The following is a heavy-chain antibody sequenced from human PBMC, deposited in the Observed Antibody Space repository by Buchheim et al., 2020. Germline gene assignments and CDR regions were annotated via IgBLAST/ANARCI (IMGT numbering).Heavy chain of an antibody. J-gene: IGHJ6*02. CDR2: INVGDGNT. V-gene: IGHV1-3*01. Sequence: QVQLVQSGAEVKKPGASVMVSCKASGYTFSNYAMHWVRQAPGQRLEWMGWINVGDGNTKYSQRFQGRVTITRDTSATTAYMELSRLRSEDTAVYYCARRPLARDYYGMDVWGQGT. CDR3: ARRPLARDYYGMDV. CDR1: GYTFSNYA.